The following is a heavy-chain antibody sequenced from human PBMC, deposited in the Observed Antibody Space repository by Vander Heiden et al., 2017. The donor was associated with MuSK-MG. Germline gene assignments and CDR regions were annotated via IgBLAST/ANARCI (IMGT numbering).Heavy chain of an antibody. CDR1: VGSIGSSSYY. Sequence: QLQLQESGPGRVQPSETLSLTCTVPVGSIGSSSYYWGWIRQPPGKGLDLVGRIYYSGSTYYNTSIKSRVTIAVDTSKNQFSLKLSSVTAAETAVYYCARRGGIYDSSVYYSSYYLDYWGQGTLVTVSS. CDR3: ARRGGIYDSSVYYSSYYLDY. J-gene: IGHJ4*02. V-gene: IGHV4-39*01. CDR2: IYYSGST. D-gene: IGHD3-22*01.